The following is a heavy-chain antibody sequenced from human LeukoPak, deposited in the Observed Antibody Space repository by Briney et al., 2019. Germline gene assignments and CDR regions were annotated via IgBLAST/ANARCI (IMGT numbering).Heavy chain of an antibody. CDR1: GFTFSSFG. D-gene: IGHD1-26*01. CDR3: AKDRVGATLYFDC. CDR2: LSYTGDST. J-gene: IGHJ4*02. V-gene: IGHV3-23*01. Sequence: GGSLRLSCAASGFTFSSFGMSWVRQAPGKGLEWVSGLSYTGDSTYYADSVKGRFTISRDISKNTLYLQMNSLRAEDTAIYYCAKDRVGATLYFDCWGQGTLVTVSS.